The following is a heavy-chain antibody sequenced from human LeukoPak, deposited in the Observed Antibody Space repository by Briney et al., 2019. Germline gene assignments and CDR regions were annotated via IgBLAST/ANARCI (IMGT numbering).Heavy chain of an antibody. D-gene: IGHD5-18*01. CDR1: GFTFSSYW. Sequence: GSLRLSCAASGFTFSSYWMSWVRQAPGKGLEWVANIKQDGSEKYYVDSVKGRFTISRDNAKNSLYLQMNSLRAEDTAVYYCARHLSGVTGYTYGRGIDYWGQGTLVTVSS. V-gene: IGHV3-7*01. CDR2: IKQDGSEK. CDR3: ARHLSGVTGYTYGRGIDY. J-gene: IGHJ4*02.